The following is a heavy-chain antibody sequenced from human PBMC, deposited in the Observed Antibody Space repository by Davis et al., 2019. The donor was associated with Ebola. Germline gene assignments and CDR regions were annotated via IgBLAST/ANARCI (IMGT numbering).Heavy chain of an antibody. V-gene: IGHV4-31*03. J-gene: IGHJ5*02. Sequence: MPSETLSLTCTVSGGSISSGGYFWSWIRQHPGKGLEWIGHIYNSGSTYYNPSLKSRVTLSVDTSENRFSLKLSSVTAADTAVYYCARDSLNDYGDYGRARWFDPWGLGILVTVSS. CDR2: IYNSGST. D-gene: IGHD4-17*01. CDR1: GGSISSGGYF. CDR3: ARDSLNDYGDYGRARWFDP.